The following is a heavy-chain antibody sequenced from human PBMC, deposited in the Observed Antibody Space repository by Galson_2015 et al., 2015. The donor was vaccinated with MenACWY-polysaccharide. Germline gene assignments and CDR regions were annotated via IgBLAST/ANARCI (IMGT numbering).Heavy chain of an antibody. J-gene: IGHJ5*02. Sequence: SLRLSCAASGFTFSNYGMHWVRQAPGKGLEWVALIWNDGNNKNYVDSVKGRFTISRDNSKNTLYLQMNSLRAEDTAVYCCARGVQLERKGRGGWFDPWGQGTLVTVSS. V-gene: IGHV3-33*01. CDR2: IWNDGNNK. CDR3: ARGVQLERKGRGGWFDP. CDR1: GFTFSNYG. D-gene: IGHD1-1*01.